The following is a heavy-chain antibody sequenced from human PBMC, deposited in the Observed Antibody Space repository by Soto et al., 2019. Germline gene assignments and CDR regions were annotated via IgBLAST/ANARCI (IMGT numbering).Heavy chain of an antibody. J-gene: IGHJ4*02. CDR1: GFTFTSSA. D-gene: IGHD3-22*01. CDR2: IVVGSGNT. CDR3: AADGDYDSSGGFDY. Sequence: QMQLVQSGPEVKKPGTSVKVSCKASGFTFTSSAVQWVRQARGQRLEWIGWIVVGSGNTNYAQKFQERVTITRDMSTSTAYMELSSLRSEDTAVYYCAADGDYDSSGGFDYWGQGTLVTVSS. V-gene: IGHV1-58*01.